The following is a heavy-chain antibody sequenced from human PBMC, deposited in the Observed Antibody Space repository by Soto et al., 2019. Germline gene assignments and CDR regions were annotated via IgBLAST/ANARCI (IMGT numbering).Heavy chain of an antibody. CDR2: ISYHGSNK. D-gene: IGHD2-8*02. J-gene: IGHJ4*02. CDR3: VRDWSSNANAVNDN. V-gene: IGHV3-30-3*01. Sequence: GGSLRLSCAASGFTFSSYAMHWVRQAPGKGLEWVAVISYHGSNKYYADSVKGRFTISRDNSKNTLYLQMNSLTVEDTAVYYCVRDWSSNANAVNDNWGQGTLVTVSS. CDR1: GFTFSSYA.